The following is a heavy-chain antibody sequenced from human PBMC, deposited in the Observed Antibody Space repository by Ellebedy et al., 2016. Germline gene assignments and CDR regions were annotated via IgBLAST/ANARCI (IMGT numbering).Heavy chain of an antibody. D-gene: IGHD6-6*01. Sequence: SATLSLTXAVYGGSFSGYYWSWIRQPPGKGLEWIGEINHSGSTNYNPSLKSRVTISVDTSKNQFSLKLSSVTAADTAVYYCARETGSSDQDYWGQGTLVTVSS. CDR3: ARETGSSDQDY. CDR2: INHSGST. CDR1: GGSFSGYY. J-gene: IGHJ4*02. V-gene: IGHV4-34*01.